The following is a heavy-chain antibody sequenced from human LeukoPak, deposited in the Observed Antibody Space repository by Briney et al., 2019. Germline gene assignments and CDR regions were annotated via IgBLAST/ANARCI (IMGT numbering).Heavy chain of an antibody. CDR3: ARGPKTYYYGSGASPPTLNFYFDS. V-gene: IGHV4-4*07. D-gene: IGHD3-10*01. CDR1: GASISDDY. CDR2: SDISGRT. Sequence: SETLSLTCSVSGASISDDYWNWIRQSAGKALEWIGRSDISGRTHNSPSFNSRVTMSVDTSKNQFSMRLRSVTAADAAVYFCARGPKTYYYGSGASPPTLNFYFDSWGLGTLVSVPS. J-gene: IGHJ4*02.